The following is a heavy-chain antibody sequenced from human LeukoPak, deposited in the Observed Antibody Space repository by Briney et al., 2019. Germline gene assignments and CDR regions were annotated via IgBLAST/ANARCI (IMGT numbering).Heavy chain of an antibody. Sequence: SETLSLTCTVSGGSISSYYWSWIRQPAGKGLEWIGRIYTSGSTNYNPSLKSRVTMSVDTSKNQFSLKLSSVTAADTAVYYCARILRYCSGGSCYSYFDYWGQRTMVTDSS. V-gene: IGHV4-4*07. D-gene: IGHD2-15*01. CDR2: IYTSGST. J-gene: IGHJ4*02. CDR3: ARILRYCSGGSCYSYFDY. CDR1: GGSISSYY.